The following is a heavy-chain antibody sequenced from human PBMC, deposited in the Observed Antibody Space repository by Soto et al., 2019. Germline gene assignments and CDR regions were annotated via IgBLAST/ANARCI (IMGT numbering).Heavy chain of an antibody. Sequence: QVQLQESGPGLVKPSQTLSLTCTVSGVSISSGGYYWSGIRQHPGKGLEWIGYISYSGSTYYNPSLKIRGTISVETSKNQFSLTQSSVTAADTAIYCCARHDSSGYYFDYWGQGTLVTVAS. D-gene: IGHD3-22*01. CDR2: ISYSGST. V-gene: IGHV4-31*03. CDR1: GVSISSGGYY. J-gene: IGHJ4*02. CDR3: ARHDSSGYYFDY.